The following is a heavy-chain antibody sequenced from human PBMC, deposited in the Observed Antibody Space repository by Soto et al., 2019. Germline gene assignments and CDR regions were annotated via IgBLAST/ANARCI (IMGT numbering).Heavy chain of an antibody. CDR2: IIPFFGTP. CDR1: GGTFTNDA. Sequence: QVHLVQSGAEVKKSGSSVRVSCTASGGTFTNDAISWVRQAPGQGLEWLGRIIPFFGTPDYSQSFQGRRTITADESTGTAYMDLRSLRADDTAVYYCAREVVTETTLVYFDFWGQGTLVTVSS. D-gene: IGHD2-21*02. V-gene: IGHV1-69*01. J-gene: IGHJ4*02. CDR3: AREVVTETTLVYFDF.